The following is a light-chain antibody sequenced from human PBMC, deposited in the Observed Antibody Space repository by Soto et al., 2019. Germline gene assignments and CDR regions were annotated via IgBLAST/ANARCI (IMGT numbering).Light chain of an antibody. CDR1: QGISNY. Sequence: DIQMTQSPSSLSASVGDRVTITCRASQGISNYLAWYQQKPGKVPKLLIYAASTLQSGVPSRFSGSGSGTDFTLTISSLQPEDVATYYCQKYNSAPRRTFGQGNKVEI. V-gene: IGKV1-27*01. CDR3: QKYNSAPRRT. J-gene: IGKJ1*01. CDR2: AAS.